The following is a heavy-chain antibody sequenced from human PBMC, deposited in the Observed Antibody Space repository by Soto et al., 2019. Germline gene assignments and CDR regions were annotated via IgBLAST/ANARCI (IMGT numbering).Heavy chain of an antibody. D-gene: IGHD1-26*01. V-gene: IGHV4-61*01. CDR2: IYYSGST. Sequence: PSETLSLTCTVSGGSVSSGSYYWSWIRQPPGKGLEWIGYIYYSGSTNYNPSLKSRVTISVDTSKNQFSLKLSHVTAADTAVYYCARKVGGSYYNWFDPWGQGKLVTVSS. CDR1: GGSVSSGSYY. CDR3: ARKVGGSYYNWFDP. J-gene: IGHJ5*02.